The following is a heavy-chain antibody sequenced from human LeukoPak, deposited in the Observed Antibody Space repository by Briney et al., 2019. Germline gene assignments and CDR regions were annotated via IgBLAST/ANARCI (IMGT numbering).Heavy chain of an antibody. CDR3: AKDYHTTDSNSDPFDY. CDR2: ITGTSDST. Sequence: GGSLRLSCAASGFTFSSYAMSWVRQAPGRGLEWVSGITGTSDSTYYADFVKGRFSIFRDNPKNTLSLQMHSLRAEDTAIYYCAKDYHTTDSNSDPFDYWGQGTLVTVSS. J-gene: IGHJ4*02. V-gene: IGHV3-23*01. D-gene: IGHD1-7*01. CDR1: GFTFSSYA.